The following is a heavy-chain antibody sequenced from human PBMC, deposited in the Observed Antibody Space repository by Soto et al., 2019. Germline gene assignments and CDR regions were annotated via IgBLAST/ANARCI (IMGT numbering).Heavy chain of an antibody. CDR3: ARRTYESGWRHYFDD. CDR2: ISPGDSNT. J-gene: IGHJ4*02. CDR1: GYVFNFIKYW. V-gene: IGHV5-51*01. D-gene: IGHD6-19*01. Sequence: GESLNLSCNSAGYVFNFIKYWIAWVRQMPGKGLEWMGVISPGDSNTRYSPSFQGQVTFSADNSLNTAYLQWNTLRASDTAIYYCARRTYESGWRHYFDDWGQGTLVTVSS.